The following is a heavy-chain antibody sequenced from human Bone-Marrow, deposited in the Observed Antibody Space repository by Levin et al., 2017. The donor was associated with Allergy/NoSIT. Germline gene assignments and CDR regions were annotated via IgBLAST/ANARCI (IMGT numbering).Heavy chain of an antibody. CDR3: VRDGARGYFDSTGYYDS. Sequence: TSETLSLTCTVSGGSISTDDHYWNWVRQTPGKGLEWIGYISYSGTTFSNPALQSRLSISVDTSKNEFSLKLTSVTAADTAVYDCVRDGARGYFDSTGYYDSWGQGILVSVSS. CDR1: GGSISTDDHY. D-gene: IGHD3-22*01. V-gene: IGHV4-30-4*08. CDR2: ISYSGTT. J-gene: IGHJ5*01.